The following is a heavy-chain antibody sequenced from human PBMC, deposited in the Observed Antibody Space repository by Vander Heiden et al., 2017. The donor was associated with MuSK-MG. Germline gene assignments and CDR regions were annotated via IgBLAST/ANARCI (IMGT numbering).Heavy chain of an antibody. CDR1: GFTFDDYA. CDR2: ISWNSGSI. CDR3: AKDMSPYIVGATTFDY. Sequence: EVQLVESGVGLVQPGRSLRLSCAASGFTFDDYAMHWVRQAPGKGLEWVSGISWNSGSIGYADSVKGRFTISRDNAKNSLYLQMNSLRAEDTTLYYCAKDMSPYIVGATTFDYWGQGTLVTVSS. V-gene: IGHV3-9*01. J-gene: IGHJ4*02. D-gene: IGHD1-26*01.